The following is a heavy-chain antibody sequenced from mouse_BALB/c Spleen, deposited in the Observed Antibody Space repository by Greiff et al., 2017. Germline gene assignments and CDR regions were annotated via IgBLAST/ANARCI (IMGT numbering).Heavy chain of an antibody. CDR2: ISSGGSYT. CDR1: GFTFSSYT. Sequence: EVMLVESGGGLVKPGGSLKLSCAASGFTFSSYTMSWVRQTPEKRLEWVATISSGGSYTYYPDSVKGRFTISRDNAKNTLYLQMSSLKSEDTAMYYCTRESMGSYHYYAMDYWGQGTSVTVSS. V-gene: IGHV5-6-4*01. J-gene: IGHJ4*01. D-gene: IGHD1-1*02. CDR3: TRESMGSYHYYAMDY.